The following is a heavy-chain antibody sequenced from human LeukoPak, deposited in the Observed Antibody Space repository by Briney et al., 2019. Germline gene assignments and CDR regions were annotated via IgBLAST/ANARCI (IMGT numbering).Heavy chain of an antibody. D-gene: IGHD6-19*01. V-gene: IGHV1-69*04. CDR3: ARQRGQVAGTIDY. CDR1: GGTFSSYA. J-gene: IGHJ4*02. Sequence: ASVKVSCKASGGTFSSYAISWVRQGPGQGLEWVGRIIPILGIANYAQKFQGRVTITADKSTSTAYMELSSLRSEDTAVYYCARQRGQVAGTIDYWGQGTLVTVSS. CDR2: IIPILGIA.